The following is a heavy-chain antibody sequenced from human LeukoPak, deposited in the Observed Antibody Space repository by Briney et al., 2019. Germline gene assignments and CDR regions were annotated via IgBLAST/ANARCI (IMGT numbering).Heavy chain of an antibody. CDR3: ARSVVVITPQDY. D-gene: IGHD3-22*01. CDR2: INHSGST. CDR1: GGSFSGYY. J-gene: IGHJ4*02. Sequence: SETLSLTCAVYGGSFSGYYWSWIRQPPGKGLEWIGEINHSGSTNYNPSLKSRVTISVDTSKTQFSLKLSSVTAADTAVYYCARSVVVITPQDYWGQGTLVTVSS. V-gene: IGHV4-34*01.